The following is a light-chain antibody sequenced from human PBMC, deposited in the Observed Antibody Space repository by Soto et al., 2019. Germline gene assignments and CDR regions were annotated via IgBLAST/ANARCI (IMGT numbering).Light chain of an antibody. CDR1: NIGTKS. CDR2: DDG. Sequence: SYELTQPPSVSVAPGQTARITCGGNNIGTKSVHWYQQKAGQAPVLVVYDDGDRPSGIPERFSGSNSGNTATLTISRVEAGDEADFHCQVWDTSTDHSVFGGGTKLTVL. CDR3: QVWDTSTDHSV. J-gene: IGLJ3*02. V-gene: IGLV3-21*02.